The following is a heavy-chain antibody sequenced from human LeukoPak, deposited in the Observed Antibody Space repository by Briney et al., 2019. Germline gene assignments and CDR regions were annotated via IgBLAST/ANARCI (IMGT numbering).Heavy chain of an antibody. CDR1: GYSFTSYW. CDR2: IYPGDPDT. J-gene: IGHJ3*02. V-gene: IGHV5-51*01. D-gene: IGHD6-13*01. Sequence: GESLKISCKGSGYSFTSYWIGWVRQTPGKGLEWMGIIYPGDPDTRYSPSFQGQVTISADKSISTAYLQWSSLKASDTAMYYCARESYSSREGPNDAFDIWGQGTMVTVSS. CDR3: ARESYSSREGPNDAFDI.